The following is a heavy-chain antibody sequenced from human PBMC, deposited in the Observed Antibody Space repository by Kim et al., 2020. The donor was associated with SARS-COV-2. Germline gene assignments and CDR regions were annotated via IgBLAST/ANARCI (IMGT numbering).Heavy chain of an antibody. D-gene: IGHD2-2*01. J-gene: IGHJ6*02. CDR2: INPSGGST. V-gene: IGHV1-46*01. Sequence: ASVKVSCKASGYTFTSYYMHWVRQAPGQGLEWMGIINPSGGSTSYAQKFQGRVTMTRDTSTSTVYMELSSLRSEDTAVYYCARDFLVVGYYYGMDVWGQGTTVTVSS. CDR1: GYTFTSYY. CDR3: ARDFLVVGYYYGMDV.